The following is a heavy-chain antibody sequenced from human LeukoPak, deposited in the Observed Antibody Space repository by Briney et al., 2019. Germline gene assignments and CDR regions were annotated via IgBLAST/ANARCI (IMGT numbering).Heavy chain of an antibody. CDR1: GGSISTSHYY. V-gene: IGHV4-39*01. CDR2: IYYSGST. CDR3: ARHPGRPYYFDY. Sequence: SSETLSLTCTVSGGSISTSHYYWGWIRQPPGKGLEWIGSIYYSGSTYYNPSLKSRVTVSVDTSKNQSSLKLSSLTATDTAVYFCARHPGRPYYFDYWGQGTLVTVSS. D-gene: IGHD2-8*02. J-gene: IGHJ4*02.